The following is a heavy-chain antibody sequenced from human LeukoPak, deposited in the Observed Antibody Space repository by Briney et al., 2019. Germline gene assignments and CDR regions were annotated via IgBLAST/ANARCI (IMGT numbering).Heavy chain of an antibody. V-gene: IGHV3-23*01. CDR1: GFTFSSYA. Sequence: GGSLRLSCSASGFTFSSYAMSWVRQAPGEGVEWVSAISGSGGSTYYADSVKGRFTISRDNSKNTLYLQMNSLRAADTAVYYCAKEFVGSGSYTDYWGQGTLVTVSS. J-gene: IGHJ4*02. D-gene: IGHD1-26*01. CDR3: AKEFVGSGSYTDY. CDR2: ISGSGGST.